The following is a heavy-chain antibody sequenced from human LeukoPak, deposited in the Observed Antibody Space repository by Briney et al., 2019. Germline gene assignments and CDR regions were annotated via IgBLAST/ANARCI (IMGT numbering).Heavy chain of an antibody. J-gene: IGHJ1*01. CDR3: ARDSSEFRSLLFH. V-gene: IGHV1-8*01. CDR1: GYTFTSYD. Sequence: ASVKVSCKASGYTFTSYDFNWLRQATGQGPEWMGWMNPNSGATGYAQKFQGRVTMTRSASINTAYMELTNLRSEDTAVYYCARDSSEFRSLLFHWGQGTLVTVSS. D-gene: IGHD1-14*01. CDR2: MNPNSGAT.